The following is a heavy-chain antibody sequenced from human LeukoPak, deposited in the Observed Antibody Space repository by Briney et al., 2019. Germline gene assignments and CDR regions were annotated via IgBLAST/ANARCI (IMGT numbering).Heavy chain of an antibody. CDR3: ARESLVLLWFGEPHYYYYYGMDV. CDR2: ISAYNGNT. D-gene: IGHD3-10*01. CDR1: GYTFTSYG. J-gene: IGHJ6*02. V-gene: IGHV1-18*01. Sequence: GASVRVSCKASGYTFTSYGISWVRQAPGQGLEWMGWISAYNGNTNYAQKLQGRVTMTTDTSTSTAYMELRSLRSDDTAVYYCARESLVLLWFGEPHYYYYYGMDVWGQGTTVTVSS.